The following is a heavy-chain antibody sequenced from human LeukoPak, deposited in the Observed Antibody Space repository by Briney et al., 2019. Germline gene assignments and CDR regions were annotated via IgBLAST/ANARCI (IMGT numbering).Heavy chain of an antibody. V-gene: IGHV4-39*01. CDR1: GGSISSRSYY. Sequence: PSETLSLTCTVSGGSISSRSYYWGWLRQPPGKGLKWIASIFYSGSTYHNPSLKSRVTISVDTSKSQFSLKLSSVTAADTAVYFCARHPLKAYVSDWFDPWGQGTLVTVSS. J-gene: IGHJ5*02. CDR3: ARHPLKAYVSDWFDP. D-gene: IGHD3-10*02. CDR2: IFYSGST.